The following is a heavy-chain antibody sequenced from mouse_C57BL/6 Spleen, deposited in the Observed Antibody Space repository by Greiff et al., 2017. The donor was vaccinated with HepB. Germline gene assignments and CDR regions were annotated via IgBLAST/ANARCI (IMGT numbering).Heavy chain of an antibody. CDR3: AREVYYAVVLYAMDY. J-gene: IGHJ4*01. CDR2: IYPGSGNT. CDR1: GYPFTDYY. Sequence: QVQLQQSGAELVRPGASVKLSCKASGYPFTDYYINWVKQRPGQGLEWIARIYPGSGNTYYNEKFKGKATLTAEKSSSTAYMQLSSLTSEDSAVYFCAREVYYAVVLYAMDYWGQGTSVTVSS. D-gene: IGHD2-1*01. V-gene: IGHV1-76*01.